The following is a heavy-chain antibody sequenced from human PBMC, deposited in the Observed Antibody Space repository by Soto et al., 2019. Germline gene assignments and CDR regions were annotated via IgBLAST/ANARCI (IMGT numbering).Heavy chain of an antibody. J-gene: IGHJ6*02. CDR1: GYTFTCYY. CDR3: ARRRQTVPAVDYYHGMDV. V-gene: IGHV1-2*02. D-gene: IGHD2-2*01. CDR2: INPKSGCT. Sequence: DAVKVSGKASGYTFTCYYMNWVRQGPGQGVEWMGWINPKSGCTKYVQKFKGRFIMTRDRSISTVFLEMARLRSDESAVYYCARRRQTVPAVDYYHGMDVWGQGTTLT.